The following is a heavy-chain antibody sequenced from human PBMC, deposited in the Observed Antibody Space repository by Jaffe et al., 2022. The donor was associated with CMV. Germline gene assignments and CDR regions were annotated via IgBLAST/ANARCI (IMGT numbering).Heavy chain of an antibody. J-gene: IGHJ4*02. CDR1: GYTFTVHH. CDR3: ARAGGMVLLDC. V-gene: IGHV1-2*02. CDR2: IDPSNGDR. Sequence: QVHLVQSGAEVKKPGASVRVSCKTSGYTFTVHHVHWVRQAPGQGLEWMGWIDPSNGDRNSAQNFRDRVTMTTDTSMSTAYMELSRLRSDDTAVYYCARAGGMVLLDCWGQGTLVTVSS. D-gene: IGHD2-8*01.